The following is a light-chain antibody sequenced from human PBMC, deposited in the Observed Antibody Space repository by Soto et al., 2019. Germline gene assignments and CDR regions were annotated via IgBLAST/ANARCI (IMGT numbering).Light chain of an antibody. V-gene: IGLV2-14*01. J-gene: IGLJ1*01. CDR2: DVS. CDR1: SIDVGGYTY. CDR3: SSYTTSNTRQIV. Sequence: QSLLTQPASVSGSPGQAITISCPGTSIDVGGYTYVSWYQQHPGKAPKFIIYDVSNRPSGVSNRFSGSKSGNTASLTISGLQAEDEADYYCSSYTTSNTRQIVFGTGTRSPS.